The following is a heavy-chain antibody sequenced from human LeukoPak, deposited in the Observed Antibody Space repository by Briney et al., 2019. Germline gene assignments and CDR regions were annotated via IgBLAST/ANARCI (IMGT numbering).Heavy chain of an antibody. CDR3: AKARSGYYYMDV. Sequence: GGSLRLSCAASGFTFSGSAMHWVRQASGKGLEWVGRIRSKANSYATAYAASVKGRFTISRDDSKNTAYLQMNSLRAEDTAVYYCAKARSGYYYMDVWGKGTTVTVSS. CDR2: IRSKANSYAT. D-gene: IGHD3-10*01. V-gene: IGHV3-73*01. CDR1: GFTFSGSA. J-gene: IGHJ6*03.